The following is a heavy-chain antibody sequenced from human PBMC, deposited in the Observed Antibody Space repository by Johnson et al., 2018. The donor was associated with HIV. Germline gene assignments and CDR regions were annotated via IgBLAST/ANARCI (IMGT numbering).Heavy chain of an antibody. J-gene: IGHJ3*01. CDR2: ISWNSGST. V-gene: IGHV3-9*01. CDR1: GFTFDDYA. D-gene: IGHD3-10*01. CDR3: AVLCSGCADAFDV. Sequence: VESGGGVVQPGRSLRLSCAASGFTFDDYAMHWVRQAPGKGLEWVSGISWNSGSTYYADSVKGRFTVSSDNAKNSLYLQMNSLRAEDGAVYYCAVLCSGCADAFDVWGQGTMVTVS.